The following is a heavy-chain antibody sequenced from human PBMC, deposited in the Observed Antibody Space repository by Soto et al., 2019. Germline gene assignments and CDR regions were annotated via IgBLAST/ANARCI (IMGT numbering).Heavy chain of an antibody. CDR3: AKVGDDYGDYVHVFRFDY. CDR2: ISGSGGST. Sequence: PGGSLRLSCAASGFTFSSYAMSWVRQAPGKGLEWVSAISGSGGSTYYADSVKGRFTISRDNSKNTLYLQMNSLRAEDTAVYYCAKVGDDYGDYVHVFRFDYWGQGTLVTVSS. CDR1: GFTFSSYA. V-gene: IGHV3-23*01. J-gene: IGHJ4*02. D-gene: IGHD4-17*01.